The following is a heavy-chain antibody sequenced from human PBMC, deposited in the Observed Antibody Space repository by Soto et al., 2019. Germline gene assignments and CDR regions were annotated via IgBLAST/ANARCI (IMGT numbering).Heavy chain of an antibody. D-gene: IGHD2-2*02. J-gene: IGHJ3*02. Sequence: EVQLVESGGGLVQPGGSLRLSCAASEFIFSSYSMNWVRQAPGKGLEWVSYISSDSRTIYYADSVKGRFTISRVNDKNSLYLKMNSLRAEDTAVYYCARELEYCGSIICYRENIRGQGTMVTVSS. V-gene: IGHV3-48*01. CDR2: ISSDSRTI. CDR1: EFIFSSYS. CDR3: ARELEYCGSIICYRENI.